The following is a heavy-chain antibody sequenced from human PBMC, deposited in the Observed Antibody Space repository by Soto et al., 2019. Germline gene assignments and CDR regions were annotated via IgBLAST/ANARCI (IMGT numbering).Heavy chain of an antibody. CDR3: AREGDVLVPAAPGGMDV. CDR1: GFTFSSYW. Sequence: EVQLVESGGGLVQPGGSLRLSCAASGFTFSSYWMHWVRQAPGKGLVWVSRINSDGSSTSYADSVKGRFTISRDNAKNTLYLQMNSLRSEDTAVYYCAREGDVLVPAAPGGMDVWGQGTTVTVSS. V-gene: IGHV3-74*01. J-gene: IGHJ6*02. D-gene: IGHD2-2*01. CDR2: INSDGSST.